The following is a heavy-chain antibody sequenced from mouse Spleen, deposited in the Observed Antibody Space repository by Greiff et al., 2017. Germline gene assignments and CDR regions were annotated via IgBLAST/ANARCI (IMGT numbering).Heavy chain of an antibody. CDR1: GYTFTSYW. V-gene: IGHV1-59*01. D-gene: IGHD1-2*01. J-gene: IGHJ2*01. Sequence: QVQLQQPGAELVRPGTSVKLSCKASGYTFTSYWMHWVKQRPGQGLEWIGVIDPSDSYTNYNQKFKGKATLTVDTSSSTAYMQLSSLTSEDSAVYYCARTTGINYFDYWGQGTTLTVSS. CDR2: IDPSDSYT. CDR3: ARTTGINYFDY.